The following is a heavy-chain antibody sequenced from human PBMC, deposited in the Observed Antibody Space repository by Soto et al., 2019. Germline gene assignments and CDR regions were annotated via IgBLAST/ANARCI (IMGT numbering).Heavy chain of an antibody. V-gene: IGHV3-33*01. Sequence: QVQLVESGGGVVQPGRSLRLSCTASGFTFSHHGMHWVRQTPGKGLEWVAIIWYDGSNKYYVDSVKGRFTISRDNSDNTVWLQMNSLRAEDTAVYYCAREGTGTAVVGTLDHWGQGTQVTVSS. CDR3: AREGTGTAVVGTLDH. CDR1: GFTFSHHG. J-gene: IGHJ4*02. D-gene: IGHD6-19*01. CDR2: IWYDGSNK.